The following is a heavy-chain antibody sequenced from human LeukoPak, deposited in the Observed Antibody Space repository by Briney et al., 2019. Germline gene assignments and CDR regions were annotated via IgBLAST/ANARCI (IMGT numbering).Heavy chain of an antibody. J-gene: IGHJ6*02. CDR3: ARGDGQWLYGMDV. CDR1: GFTFSSYG. Sequence: GALRLSCAASGFTFSSYGMHWVRQAPGKGLEWVAVIWYDGSNKYYADSVKGRFTISRDNSKNTLYLQMNSLRAEDTAVYYCARGDGQWLYGMDVWGQGTTVTVSS. CDR2: IWYDGSNK. V-gene: IGHV3-33*01. D-gene: IGHD6-19*01.